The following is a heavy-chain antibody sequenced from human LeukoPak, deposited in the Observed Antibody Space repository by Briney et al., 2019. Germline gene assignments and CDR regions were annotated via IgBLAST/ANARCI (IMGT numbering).Heavy chain of an antibody. D-gene: IGHD2-2*01. J-gene: IGHJ6*04. Sequence: GGSLRLSCAASGFTFDDYDMSWVRQAPGKGLEWVSGINWNGGSTGYADSVKGRFTISRDDAKNSLYLQMNSLRAEDTALYYCARDLGYCSSTSCYYVMDVWGKGTTVTVSS. CDR1: GFTFDDYD. V-gene: IGHV3-20*04. CDR3: ARDLGYCSSTSCYYVMDV. CDR2: INWNGGST.